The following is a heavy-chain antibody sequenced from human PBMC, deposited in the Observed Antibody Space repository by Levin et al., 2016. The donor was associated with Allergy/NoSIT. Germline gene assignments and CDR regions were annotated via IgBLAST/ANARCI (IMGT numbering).Heavy chain of an antibody. CDR2: IYYSGST. J-gene: IGHJ4*02. CDR3: AREQHSSSWYVDY. Sequence: GSLRLSCTVSGGSISSYYWSWIRQPPGKGLEWIGYIYYSGSTNYNPSLKSRVTISVDTSKNQFSLKLSSVTAADTAVYYCAREQHSSSWYVDYWGQGTLVTVSS. V-gene: IGHV4-59*01. D-gene: IGHD6-13*01. CDR1: GGSISSYY.